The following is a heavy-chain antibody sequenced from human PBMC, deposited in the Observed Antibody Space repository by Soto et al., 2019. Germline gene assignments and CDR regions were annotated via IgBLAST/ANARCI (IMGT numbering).Heavy chain of an antibody. CDR1: GFTFSSYS. CDR3: ARDSRLGVVVAAARAFDI. Sequence: GGSLRLSCAASGFTFSSYSMNWVRQAPGKGLEWVSYISSSSSTIYYADSVKGRFTISRDNAKNSLYLQMNSLRDEDTAVYYCARDSRLGVVVAAARAFDIWGQGTMVTVSS. J-gene: IGHJ3*02. V-gene: IGHV3-48*02. D-gene: IGHD2-15*01. CDR2: ISSSSSTI.